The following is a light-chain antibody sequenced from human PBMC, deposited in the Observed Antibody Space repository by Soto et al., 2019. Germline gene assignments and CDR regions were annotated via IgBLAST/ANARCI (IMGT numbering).Light chain of an antibody. CDR2: GNS. V-gene: IGLV1-40*01. Sequence: QSVLTQPPSVSGAPGQRVTISCTGSSSNIGAGYDVHWYQQLPGTAPKLLIYGNSNRPSGFPDRFSGSKSGTSASLAITGLQAEDEADYYCQSYDSSLSGSVFGGGTKATVL. CDR3: QSYDSSLSGSV. J-gene: IGLJ3*02. CDR1: SSNIGAGYD.